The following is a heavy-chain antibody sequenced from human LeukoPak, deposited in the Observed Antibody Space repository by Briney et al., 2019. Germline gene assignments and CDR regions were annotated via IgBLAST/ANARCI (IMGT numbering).Heavy chain of an antibody. CDR1: GFTFGSYG. J-gene: IGHJ4*02. CDR2: ISGGGANT. V-gene: IGHV3-23*01. D-gene: IGHD6-19*01. Sequence: GGSLRLSCAASGFTFGSYGMSWVRQAPGKGLEWVSGISGGGANTYYADSVKGRFTISRDNSKNTLYLQMNSLRAEDTAVYYCAKERGSSGWDSFDYWGQGTLVTVSS. CDR3: AKERGSSGWDSFDY.